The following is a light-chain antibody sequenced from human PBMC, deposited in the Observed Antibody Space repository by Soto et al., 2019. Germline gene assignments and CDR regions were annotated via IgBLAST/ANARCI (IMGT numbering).Light chain of an antibody. Sequence: DIQLTQSPPSLSETVGDRVTLTCRASQNIDIYINWSQQKPGMAPKLLIYAASKLQSGVPSRFRGSGSGTDFTLTIDTLQPDDFASYYCQQTRSGITFGQGTRLEI. V-gene: IGKV1-39*01. CDR1: QNIDIY. J-gene: IGKJ5*01. CDR3: QQTRSGIT. CDR2: AAS.